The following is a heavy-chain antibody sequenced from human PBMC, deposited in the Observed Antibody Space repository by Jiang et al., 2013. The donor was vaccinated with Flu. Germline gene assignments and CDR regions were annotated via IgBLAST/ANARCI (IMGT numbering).Heavy chain of an antibody. CDR1: GFTFSDYY. Sequence: VQLLESGGGLVKPGGSLRLSCAASGFTFSDYYMSWIRQAPGKGLEWVSYISSSSSYTNYADSVKGRFTISRDNAKNSLYLQMNSLRAEDTAVYYCARGLTLAQVSHWFVFDYWGQGTLVTVSS. D-gene: IGHD3-10*01. CDR2: ISSSSSYT. J-gene: IGHJ4*02. V-gene: IGHV3-11*03. CDR3: ARGLTLAQVSHWFVFDY.